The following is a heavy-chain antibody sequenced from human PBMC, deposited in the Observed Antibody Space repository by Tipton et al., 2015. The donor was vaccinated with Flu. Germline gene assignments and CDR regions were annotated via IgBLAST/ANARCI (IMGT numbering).Heavy chain of an antibody. Sequence: SLRLSCAASGFTFTSYWMHWVRQAPGKGLEWVANIKQDGSEKYYVDSVKGRFTISRDNVKNSLYLQMNSLRVEDTAVYYCARAVGGSGSYWGQGTLVTVSS. CDR3: ARAVGGSGSY. V-gene: IGHV3-7*01. CDR1: GFTFTSYW. CDR2: IKQDGSEK. D-gene: IGHD3-10*01. J-gene: IGHJ4*02.